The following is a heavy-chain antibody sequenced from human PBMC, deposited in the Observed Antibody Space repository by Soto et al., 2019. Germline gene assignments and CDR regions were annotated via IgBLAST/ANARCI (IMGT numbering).Heavy chain of an antibody. CDR2: INGDNGNT. CDR3: ARDLGYGDYCTDF. D-gene: IGHD4-17*01. Sequence: ASVKVSCKASGYTFRSNGITWVRQAPGQGSEWMGWINGDNGNTNYAQKFQGRLAMTTDTSTSTAYRELTSLKSDDTAVYYCARDLGYGDYCTDFWGQVTLVTASS. CDR1: GYTFRSNG. J-gene: IGHJ4*02. V-gene: IGHV1-18*04.